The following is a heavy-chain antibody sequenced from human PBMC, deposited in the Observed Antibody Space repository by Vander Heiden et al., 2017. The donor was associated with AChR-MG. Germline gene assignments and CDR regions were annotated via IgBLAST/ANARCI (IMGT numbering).Heavy chain of an antibody. V-gene: IGHV4-34*01. CDR2: INHSGST. J-gene: IGHJ4*02. Sequence: QVQLQQWGAGLLKPSETLSLTCAVYGGSFSGYYWSWIRQPPGKGLEWIGEINHSGSTNYNPSLKSRVTISVDTSKNQFSLKLSSVTAADTAVYYCARRRSITIFWWGQGTLVTVSS. CDR3: ARRRSITIFW. CDR1: GGSFSGYY. D-gene: IGHD3-9*01.